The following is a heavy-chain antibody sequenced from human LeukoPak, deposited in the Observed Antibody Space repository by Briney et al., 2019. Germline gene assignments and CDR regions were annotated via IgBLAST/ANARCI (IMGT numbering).Heavy chain of an antibody. CDR2: IYPGDSDT. CDR3: ARQDSYGRRGVDY. CDR1: GYSFTSYW. Sequence: GESLKISCKGSGYSFTSYWIGWVRQMPGKGLEWMGIIYPGDSDTRYSPSFQGQVTISVDKSISTAYLQWRSLKASDTAMYYCARQDSYGRRGVDYWGQGTLVTVSS. D-gene: IGHD5-18*01. J-gene: IGHJ4*02. V-gene: IGHV5-51*01.